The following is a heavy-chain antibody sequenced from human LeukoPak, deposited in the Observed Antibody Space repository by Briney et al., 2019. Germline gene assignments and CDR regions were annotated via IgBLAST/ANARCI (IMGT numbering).Heavy chain of an antibody. D-gene: IGHD1-26*01. Sequence: GGSLRLSCTASGFTFGDYDMSWVRQAPGKGLEWVGFIRSKAYGGTIEYAASVKGRFTISRDDSKSIAYLQMNSLKTEDTAVYYCSCSGSYFGLFDYWGQGTLVTVSS. CDR2: IRSKAYGGTI. CDR1: GFTFGDYD. CDR3: SCSGSYFGLFDY. J-gene: IGHJ4*02. V-gene: IGHV3-49*04.